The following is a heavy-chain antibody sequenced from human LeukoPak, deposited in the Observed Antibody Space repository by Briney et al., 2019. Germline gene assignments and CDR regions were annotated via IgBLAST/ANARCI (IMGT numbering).Heavy chain of an antibody. V-gene: IGHV4-34*09. D-gene: IGHD5-18*01. CDR1: GGSFSGYY. Sequence: PSETLSLTCAVYGGSFSGYYWSWIRQPPGKGLEWSREINHSASTYYNPSLKSRVTISVDTSKNQFSLKLSSVTAADTAVYYCARDVPRGYSYGAFDYWGQGTLVTVSS. CDR2: INHSAST. CDR3: ARDVPRGYSYGAFDY. J-gene: IGHJ4*02.